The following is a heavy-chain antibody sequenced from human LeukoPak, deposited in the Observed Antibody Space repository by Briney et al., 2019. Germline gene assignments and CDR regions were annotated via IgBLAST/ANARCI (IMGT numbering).Heavy chain of an antibody. CDR2: IYYSGST. CDR1: GGSISSSSYY. J-gene: IGHJ4*02. Sequence: PSETLSLTCTVSGGSISSSSYYWGWIRQPPGKGLEWIGSIYYSGSTYYNPSLKSRVTISVDTSKNQFSLKLSSVTAADTAVYYCARVYSSSWFSYWGQGTLVTVSS. D-gene: IGHD6-13*01. CDR3: ARVYSSSWFSY. V-gene: IGHV4-39*07.